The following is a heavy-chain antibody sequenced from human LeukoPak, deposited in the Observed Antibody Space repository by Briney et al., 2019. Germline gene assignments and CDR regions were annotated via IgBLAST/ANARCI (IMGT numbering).Heavy chain of an antibody. CDR2: ISAYNGNT. Sequence: ASVKVSCEASGYTFTSYGISWVRQAPGQGLEWMGWISAYNGNTNYAQKLQGRVTMTTDTSTSTAYMELRSLRSDDTAVYYCARTTDQYRENWFDPWGQGTLVTVSS. V-gene: IGHV1-18*01. J-gene: IGHJ5*02. D-gene: IGHD5-12*01. CDR3: ARTTDQYRENWFDP. CDR1: GYTFTSYG.